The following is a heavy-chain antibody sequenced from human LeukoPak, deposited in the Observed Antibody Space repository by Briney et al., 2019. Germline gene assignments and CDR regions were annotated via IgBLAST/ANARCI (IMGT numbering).Heavy chain of an antibody. J-gene: IGHJ4*02. CDR2: TTYSENT. V-gene: IGHV4-34*01. Sequence: SETLSLTCAVYDRSFRTYFWTWIRQLPGKGVEWIGETTYSENTSYNPSLKSRVTISVDTSKNQFSLKLTSVTAADTGLYYCARGGFYGSGRSTDYWGQGTLVTVSS. CDR3: ARGGFYGSGRSTDY. D-gene: IGHD3-10*01. CDR1: DRSFRTYF.